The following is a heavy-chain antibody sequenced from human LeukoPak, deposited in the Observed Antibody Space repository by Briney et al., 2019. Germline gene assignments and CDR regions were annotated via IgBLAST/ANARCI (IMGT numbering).Heavy chain of an antibody. D-gene: IGHD3-3*01. CDR2: ISYDGSNK. CDR1: GFTFSNYA. CDR3: ARGAIAVFGVVVNPHTFDI. Sequence: GTSLRLSCAASGFTFSNYAMHGVRDAPGKGREGGAVISYDGSNKYYADSVKGRFNISRDNSKNTMYLQMNSLRTEDTAVYYCARGAIAVFGVVVNPHTFDICGRERMLSVSS. V-gene: IGHV3-30*04. J-gene: IGHJ3*02.